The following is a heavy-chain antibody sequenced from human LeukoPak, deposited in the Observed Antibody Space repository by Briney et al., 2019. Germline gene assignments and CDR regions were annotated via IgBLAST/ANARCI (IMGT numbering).Heavy chain of an antibody. V-gene: IGHV4-34*01. CDR2: INHSGST. D-gene: IGHD3-10*01. Sequence: SETLSLTCAVYGGSFSGYYWSWIRQPPGKGLEWIGEINHSGSTNYNPSLRSRVTISVDTSKNQFSLKLSSVTAADTAVYYCARGYYGSGSYIDYWCQGTLVTVSS. CDR1: GGSFSGYY. CDR3: ARGYYGSGSYIDY. J-gene: IGHJ4*02.